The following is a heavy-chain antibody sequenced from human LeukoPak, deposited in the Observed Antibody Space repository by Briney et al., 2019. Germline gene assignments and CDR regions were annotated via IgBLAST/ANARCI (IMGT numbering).Heavy chain of an antibody. CDR2: TYTSGST. CDR3: ARARVQLWSSDAFDI. D-gene: IGHD5-18*01. V-gene: IGHV4-61*02. CDR1: GGSISGGSYY. J-gene: IGHJ3*02. Sequence: SETLSLTCTVSGGSISGGSYYWSWIRQPAGKGLEWIGRTYTSGSTNYNPSLKSRVTISVDTSKNQFSLKLSSVTAADTAVYYCARARVQLWSSDAFDIWGQGTMVTVSS.